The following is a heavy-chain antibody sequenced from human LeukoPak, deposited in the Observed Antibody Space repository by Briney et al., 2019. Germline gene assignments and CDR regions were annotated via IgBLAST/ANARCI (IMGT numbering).Heavy chain of an antibody. J-gene: IGHJ5*02. CDR2: IWYDGSNK. CDR1: GFTFSSYG. Sequence: GGSLRLSCAASGFTFSSYGMHWVRRAPGKGLEWVAVIWYDGSNKYYADSVKGRFTISRDNSKNTLYLQMNSLRAEDTAVCYCARDASGYFNLWGQGTLVTVSS. D-gene: IGHD3-22*01. CDR3: ARDASGYFNL. V-gene: IGHV3-33*01.